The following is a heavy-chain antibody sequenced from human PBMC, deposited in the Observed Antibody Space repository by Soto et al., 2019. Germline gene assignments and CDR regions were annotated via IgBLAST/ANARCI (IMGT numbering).Heavy chain of an antibody. D-gene: IGHD1-1*01. Sequence: GGSLRLSCAASRFTFSSYWMSWVRQAPGRGLEWVANIKQDGSEKYYVDSVKGRFTISRNNARNSLYLQMNSLRAEDTAVYYCARLRNWNLPYFDCWGRGTLVTVSS. CDR3: ARLRNWNLPYFDC. CDR2: IKQDGSEK. J-gene: IGHJ4*02. CDR1: RFTFSSYW. V-gene: IGHV3-7*05.